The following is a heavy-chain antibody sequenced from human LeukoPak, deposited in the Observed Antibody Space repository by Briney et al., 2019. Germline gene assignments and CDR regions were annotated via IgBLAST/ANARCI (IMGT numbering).Heavy chain of an antibody. J-gene: IGHJ5*02. Sequence: ASVKVSCKASGYTFTGYYMHWVRQAPGQGLEWMGWINPNSGGTNYAQKFQGRVTMTRDTSISTAYMELSRLRSDDTAVYYCVREALRNHWFDPWGQGTLVTVSS. V-gene: IGHV1-2*02. CDR2: INPNSGGT. CDR3: VREALRNHWFDP. CDR1: GYTFTGYY. D-gene: IGHD3-3*01.